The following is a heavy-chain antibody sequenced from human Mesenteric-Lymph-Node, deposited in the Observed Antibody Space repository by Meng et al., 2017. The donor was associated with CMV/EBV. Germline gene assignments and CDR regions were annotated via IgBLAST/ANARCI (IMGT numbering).Heavy chain of an antibody. CDR1: GVSVTSGAYH. V-gene: IGHV4-61*08. D-gene: IGHD2/OR15-2a*01. CDR3: AKSRSSTPGIVDD. J-gene: IGHJ4*02. CDR2: IYGTGIT. Sequence: QVQVQESGPGLVKPSETLSLPCIVSGVSVTSGAYHWSWIRQSPGKGLEWIGYIYGTGITIYNPSLKSRVTILLETSKNQFSLKLNSVTTADTAVYYCAKSRSSTPGIVDDWGQGTLVTVSS.